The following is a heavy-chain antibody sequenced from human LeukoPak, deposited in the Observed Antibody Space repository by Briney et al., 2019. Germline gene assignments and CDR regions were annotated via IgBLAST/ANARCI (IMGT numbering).Heavy chain of an antibody. J-gene: IGHJ4*02. Sequence: GGSLRFSCAASGFTFSTYAMSWVRQAPGKGLEWVSAISGRGVSTSYADSVRGRFTISRDNSKNTLYLQMNSLRAEDTAVYYCAKAASGNWNDVSDYWGQGTLVTVSS. CDR3: AKAASGNWNDVSDY. CDR1: GFTFSTYA. D-gene: IGHD1-20*01. V-gene: IGHV3-23*01. CDR2: ISGRGVST.